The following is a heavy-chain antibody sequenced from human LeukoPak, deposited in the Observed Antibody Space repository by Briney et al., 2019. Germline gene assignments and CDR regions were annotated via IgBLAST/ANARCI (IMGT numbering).Heavy chain of an antibody. CDR3: ARPTNWWGYFDY. CDR2: ISSRSSTI. Sequence: GGSLRLSCAASGFTFSSVSMNWVRQAPGKGLEWVSYISSRSSTIYFADSVKGRFTISRDNAKNSLYLQMNSLRDEDTAVYYCARPTNWWGYFDYWGQGTLVTVSS. CDR1: GFTFSSVS. V-gene: IGHV3-48*02. J-gene: IGHJ4*02. D-gene: IGHD2-8*02.